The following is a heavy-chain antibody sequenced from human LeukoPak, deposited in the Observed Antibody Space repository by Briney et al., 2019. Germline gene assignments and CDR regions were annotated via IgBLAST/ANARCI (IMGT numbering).Heavy chain of an antibody. J-gene: IGHJ4*02. Sequence: GGSLRLSCAASGFTFSGYAMSWVRQAPGKGLEWVANIKEDGSEINYVDSVKGRFTISRDNAKNSLFLQMNSLRVEDTAVYYCARDRGYSSFDYWGQGTLVTVSS. CDR3: ARDRGYSSFDY. CDR2: IKEDGSEI. V-gene: IGHV3-7*01. D-gene: IGHD4-23*01. CDR1: GFTFSGYA.